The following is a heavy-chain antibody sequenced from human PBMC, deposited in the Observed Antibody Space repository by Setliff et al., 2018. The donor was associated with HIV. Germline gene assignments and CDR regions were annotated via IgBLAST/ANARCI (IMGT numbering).Heavy chain of an antibody. CDR1: GASISSHNYY. V-gene: IGHV4-39*01. CDR2: IRSSGDT. D-gene: IGHD3-22*01. J-gene: IGHJ6*03. CDR3: ARLGDNSDWRSNYFFYYMDV. Sequence: ETLSLTCTVSGASISSHNYYWGWIRQSPGKGLEWIASIRSSGDTYYNPSLQSRVIISVDTSNNQISLKVISMTAADSAVYYCARLGDNSDWRSNYFFYYMDVWGKGTTVTVSS.